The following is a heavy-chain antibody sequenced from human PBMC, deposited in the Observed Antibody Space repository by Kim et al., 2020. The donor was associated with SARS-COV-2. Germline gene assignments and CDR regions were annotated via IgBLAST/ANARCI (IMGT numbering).Heavy chain of an antibody. V-gene: IGHV1-18*04. CDR3: ARAGGSSGWYQGNYYYYYGMDV. D-gene: IGHD6-19*01. Sequence: ASVKVSCKASGYTFTSYGISWVRQAPGQGLEWMGWISAYNGNTNYAQKLQGRVTMTTDTSTSTAYMELRSLRSDDTAVYYCARAGGSSGWYQGNYYYYYGMDVWGQGTTVTVSS. CDR1: GYTFTSYG. CDR2: ISAYNGNT. J-gene: IGHJ6*02.